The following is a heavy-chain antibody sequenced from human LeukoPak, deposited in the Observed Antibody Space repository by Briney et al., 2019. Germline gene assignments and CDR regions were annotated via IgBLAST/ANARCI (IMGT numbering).Heavy chain of an antibody. V-gene: IGHV1-24*01. Sequence: ASVKVSCKVSGYTLTELSMHWVRQAPGKGLGWMGGFDPEDGETIYAQKFQGRVTMTEDTSTDTAYMELSSLRSEDTAVYYCATVIDYYDSSGHASDYWGQGTLVTVSS. J-gene: IGHJ4*02. CDR1: GYTLTELS. D-gene: IGHD3-22*01. CDR2: FDPEDGET. CDR3: ATVIDYYDSSGHASDY.